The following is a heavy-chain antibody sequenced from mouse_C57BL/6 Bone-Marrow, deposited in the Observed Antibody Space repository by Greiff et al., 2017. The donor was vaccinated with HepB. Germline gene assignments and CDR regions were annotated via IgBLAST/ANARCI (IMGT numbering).Heavy chain of an antibody. CDR3: ARGFAY. J-gene: IGHJ3*01. V-gene: IGHV5-6*02. Sequence: DVMLVESGGDLVKPGGSLKLSCAASGFTFSSYGMSWVRQTPDKRLEWVATISSGGSYTYYPDSVKGRFTISRDNAKNTLYLQMSSLKSEDTAMYYCARGFAYWGRGTLVTVSA. CDR1: GFTFSSYG. CDR2: ISSGGSYT.